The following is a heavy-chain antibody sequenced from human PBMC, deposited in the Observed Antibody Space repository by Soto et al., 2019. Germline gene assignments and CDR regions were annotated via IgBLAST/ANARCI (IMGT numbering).Heavy chain of an antibody. CDR2: ISSSRTFI. Sequence: EVQLVESGGGLVKPGGSLRLSCAASGFTFSSYSMNWVRQAPGKGLEWVSSISSSRTFIYYVDSVKGRFTISRDNAKNSLYLQMNSLRAEDTAVYYCARDPGSSAGYYFDSWGQGTLVTVSS. J-gene: IGHJ4*02. V-gene: IGHV3-21*01. D-gene: IGHD3-10*01. CDR1: GFTFSSYS. CDR3: ARDPGSSAGYYFDS.